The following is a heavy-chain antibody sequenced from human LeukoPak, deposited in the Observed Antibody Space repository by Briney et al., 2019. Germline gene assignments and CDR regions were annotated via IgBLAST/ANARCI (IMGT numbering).Heavy chain of an antibody. CDR3: ATGRERDGYNEFDY. CDR1: GFTFSSYW. CDR2: INSDGSST. V-gene: IGHV3-74*01. D-gene: IGHD5-24*01. J-gene: IGHJ4*02. Sequence: GSLRLSCAASGFTFSSYWMHWVRQAPGKGLVWVSRINSDGSSTNYADSVKGRFTISRDNAKNTLYLQMNSLRAEDTAVYYCATGRERDGYNEFDYWGKGTRVTVSS.